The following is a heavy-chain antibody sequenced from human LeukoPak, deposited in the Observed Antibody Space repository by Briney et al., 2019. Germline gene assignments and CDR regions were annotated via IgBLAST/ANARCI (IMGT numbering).Heavy chain of an antibody. CDR1: GYTFTSYD. CDR3: ARGGGATLHSDY. V-gene: IGHV1-8*02. CDR2: MNPNSSNT. Sequence: ASVKVCCKASGYTFTSYDINWVRETTGQGLEWMGWMNPNSSNTGYAQKFQGRVTMTRNTSISTAYMELSSLRSEDTAVYYCARGGGATLHSDYWGQGTLVTVSS. D-gene: IGHD1-26*01. J-gene: IGHJ4*02.